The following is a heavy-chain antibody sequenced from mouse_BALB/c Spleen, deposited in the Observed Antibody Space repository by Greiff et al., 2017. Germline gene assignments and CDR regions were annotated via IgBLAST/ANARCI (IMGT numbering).Heavy chain of an antibody. Sequence: QLQESGPELVKPGASVKMSCKASGYTFTSYVMHWVKQKPGQGLEWIGYINPYNDGTKYNEKFKGKATLTSDKSTSTAYMELSSLTSEDTAVYYCASWDYYGSSYYFDYWGQGTTLTVS. CDR1: GYTFTSYV. D-gene: IGHD1-1*01. CDR3: ASWDYYGSSYYFDY. J-gene: IGHJ2*01. CDR2: INPYNDGT. V-gene: IGHV1-14*01.